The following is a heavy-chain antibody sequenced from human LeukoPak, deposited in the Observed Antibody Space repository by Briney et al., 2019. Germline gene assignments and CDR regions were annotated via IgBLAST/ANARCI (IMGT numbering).Heavy chain of an antibody. CDR2: ISTSVIT. Sequence: SETLSLTCTVSGGSISSYYWSWIRQPAGKGLEWIGRISTSVITNYNPSLKSRVTMSVDTSKNQFSLRLSSVTAADTAVYCCARGYCSGGSCYSLDYWGQGTLVTVSS. CDR1: GGSISSYY. V-gene: IGHV4-4*07. D-gene: IGHD2-15*01. CDR3: ARGYCSGGSCYSLDY. J-gene: IGHJ4*02.